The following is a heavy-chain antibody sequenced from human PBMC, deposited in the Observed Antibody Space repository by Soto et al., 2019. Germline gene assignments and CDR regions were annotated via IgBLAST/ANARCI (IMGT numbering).Heavy chain of an antibody. J-gene: IGHJ3*02. V-gene: IGHV3-21*01. CDR3: AREGVPAAIANHDAFDI. Sequence: EVQLVESGGGLVKPGGSLRLSCAASGFTFSSYSMNWVRQAPGKGLERVSSISSSSSYIYYADSVKGRFTISRDNAKNSLYLQMNSLRAEDTAVYYCAREGVPAAIANHDAFDIWGQGTMVTVSS. CDR2: ISSSSSYI. CDR1: GFTFSSYS. D-gene: IGHD2-2*01.